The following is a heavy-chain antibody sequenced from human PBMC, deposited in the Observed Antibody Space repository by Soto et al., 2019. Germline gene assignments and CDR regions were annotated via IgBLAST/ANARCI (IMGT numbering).Heavy chain of an antibody. J-gene: IGHJ4*02. CDR1: GFTFGDYA. CDR2: IRSKAYGGTT. V-gene: IGHV3-49*03. D-gene: IGHD3-9*01. Sequence: GGSLRLSCTASGFTFGDYAMSWFRQAPGKGLEWVGFIRSKAYGGTTEYAASVKGRFTISRDDSKSIAYLQMNSLKTEDTAVYYCTRDQGGDILTGSPFDYWGQGTLVTVSS. CDR3: TRDQGGDILTGSPFDY.